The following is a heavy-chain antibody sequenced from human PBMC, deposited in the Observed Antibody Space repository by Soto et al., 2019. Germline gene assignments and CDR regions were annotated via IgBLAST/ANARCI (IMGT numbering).Heavy chain of an antibody. CDR1: GFTFSSYA. Sequence: GGSLRLSCAAPGFTFSSYAMHWVRQAPGKGLEWVAVISYDGSNKYYADSVKGRFTISRDNAKNSLYLQMNSLRDEDTAVYYCARDAPPTDYWGQGTLVTVSS. V-gene: IGHV3-30-3*01. CDR2: ISYDGSNK. J-gene: IGHJ4*02. CDR3: ARDAPPTDY.